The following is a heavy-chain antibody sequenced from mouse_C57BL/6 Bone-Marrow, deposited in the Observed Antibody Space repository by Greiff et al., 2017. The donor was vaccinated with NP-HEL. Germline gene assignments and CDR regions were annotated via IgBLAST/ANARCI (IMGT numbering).Heavy chain of an antibody. Sequence: VQLQESGAELARPGASVKMSCKASGYTFTSYTMHWVKQRPGQGLEWIGYINPSSGYTKYNQKFKDKATLTADKSSSTAYMQLSSLTSEDSAVYYCARGRGRASYYAMDYWGQGTSVTVSS. CDR3: ARGRGRASYYAMDY. CDR1: GYTFTSYT. D-gene: IGHD3-3*01. CDR2: INPSSGYT. V-gene: IGHV1-4*01. J-gene: IGHJ4*01.